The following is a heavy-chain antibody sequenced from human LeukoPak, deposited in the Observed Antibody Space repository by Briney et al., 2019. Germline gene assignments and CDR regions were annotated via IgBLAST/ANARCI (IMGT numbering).Heavy chain of an antibody. Sequence: PGGSLRLSCAASGFTFSSYAMSWVRQAPGKGLEWVSAISGSGGSTYYADSVKGRFTISRDNSKNTLYLQMNSLRAEDTAVYYCAKADRSTILRALDHWGQGTLVTVSS. J-gene: IGHJ4*02. CDR1: GFTFSSYA. V-gene: IGHV3-23*01. CDR2: ISGSGGST. CDR3: AKADRSTILRALDH. D-gene: IGHD3-3*01.